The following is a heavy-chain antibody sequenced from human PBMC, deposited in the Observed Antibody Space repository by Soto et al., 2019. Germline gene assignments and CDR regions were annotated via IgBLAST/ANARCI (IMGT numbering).Heavy chain of an antibody. CDR2: MNPNSGNT. Sequence: QVQLVQSGAEVKKPGASVKVSCKASGYTFTSYDINWVRQATGQGLEWMGWMNPNSGNTGYAQKFQGRVTMTRNTSISTAYMELSSLRSEDTAVYYCARGRYYDLWSGYFGEGWFDPWGQGTLVTVSS. V-gene: IGHV1-8*01. D-gene: IGHD3-3*01. CDR1: GYTFTSYD. CDR3: ARGRYYDLWSGYFGEGWFDP. J-gene: IGHJ5*02.